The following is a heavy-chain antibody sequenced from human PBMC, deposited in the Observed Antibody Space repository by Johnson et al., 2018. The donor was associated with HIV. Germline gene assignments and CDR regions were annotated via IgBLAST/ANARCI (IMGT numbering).Heavy chain of an antibody. J-gene: IGHJ3*02. V-gene: IGHV3-20*04. CDR2: INWNGGST. CDR1: GFTFDDYG. Sequence: EVQLVESGGGVVRPGGSLRLSCAASGFTFDDYGMSWVRQAPGKGLEWVSGINWNGGSTGYADSVKGQFTISRDNSKNTLYLQMNGLRPVDTAVYYCARDWDWGGAFDIWGQGTMVTVSS. D-gene: IGHD3/OR15-3a*01. CDR3: ARDWDWGGAFDI.